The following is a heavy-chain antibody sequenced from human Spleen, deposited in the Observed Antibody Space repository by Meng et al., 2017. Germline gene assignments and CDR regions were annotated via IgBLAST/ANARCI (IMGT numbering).Heavy chain of an antibody. CDR2: IYYSGST. D-gene: IGHD5-24*01. J-gene: IGHJ4*02. CDR3: ARFDNGYNLYYYDY. Sequence: SETLSLTCAVYGGSFSGYYWSWIRQPPGKGLEWIANIYYSGSTYYNPSLKSRVTMSLDTSKNQFSLKLSSVTAADTAVYYCARFDNGYNLYYYDYWGQGMLVTVSS. V-gene: IGHV4-34*01. CDR1: GGSFSGYY.